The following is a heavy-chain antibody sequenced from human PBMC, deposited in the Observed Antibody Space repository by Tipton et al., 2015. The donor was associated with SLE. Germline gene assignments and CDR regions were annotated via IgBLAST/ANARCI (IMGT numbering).Heavy chain of an antibody. CDR3: AGGYGMDV. J-gene: IGHJ6*02. Sequence: SLTCAVYGGSFSGYYWSWIRQPPGKGLEWIGEINHSGSTNYNPSLKSRVTISVDTSKNQFSLKLSSVTAADTAVYYCAGGYGMDVWGQGTTVTVSS. CDR2: INHSGST. CDR1: GGSFSGYY. V-gene: IGHV4-34*01.